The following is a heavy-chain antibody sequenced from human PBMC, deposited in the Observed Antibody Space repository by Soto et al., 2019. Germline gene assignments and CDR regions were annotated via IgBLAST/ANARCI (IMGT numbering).Heavy chain of an antibody. J-gene: IGHJ5*02. CDR2: MSSDGTNK. CDR3: AKTPWEKYYSSWFDH. Sequence: QVQLVESGGGVVQPGTSLRLSCAASGFTFSSYAVHWVRQAPGEGLEWVAAMSSDGTNKYYADSVKGRFTSSRDNSKNTLYLQMNSLRAEDTAVYYCAKTPWEKYYSSWFDHWGQGTLVTVSS. D-gene: IGHD1-26*01. CDR1: GFTFSSYA. V-gene: IGHV3-30*18.